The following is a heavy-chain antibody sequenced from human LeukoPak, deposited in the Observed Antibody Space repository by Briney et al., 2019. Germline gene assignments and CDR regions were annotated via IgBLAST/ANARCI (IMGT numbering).Heavy chain of an antibody. D-gene: IGHD4-17*01. CDR1: EFAFSTYN. CDR3: AREGIRDYGLDY. J-gene: IGHJ4*02. Sequence: GGSLRLSCAASEFAFSTYNMNWVRQAPGKGLEWVSYISTGSSTTYYADSVKGRFTISRDNVENSLYLQMNSLRDEDTAVYYCAREGIRDYGLDYWGQGTLVTVSS. CDR2: ISTGSSTT. V-gene: IGHV3-48*02.